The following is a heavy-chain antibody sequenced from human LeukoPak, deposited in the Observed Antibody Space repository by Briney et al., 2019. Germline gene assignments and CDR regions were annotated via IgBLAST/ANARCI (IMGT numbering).Heavy chain of an antibody. V-gene: IGHV3-7*01. CDR2: IESNGGDK. CDR3: ARDQRQQLGHYYYYYYMDV. J-gene: IGHJ6*03. Sequence: PGGSLRLSCAASGFSFSIYWMSWIRQTPGKGLEYVANIESNGGDKYYVDSVKGRFTISRDNAKNSLYLQMNSLRAEDTAVYYCARDQRQQLGHYYYYYYMDVWGKGTTVTVSS. CDR1: GFSFSIYW. D-gene: IGHD6-13*01.